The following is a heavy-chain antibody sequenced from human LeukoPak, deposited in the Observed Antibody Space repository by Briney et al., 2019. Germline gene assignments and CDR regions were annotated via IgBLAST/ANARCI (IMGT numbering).Heavy chain of an antibody. CDR1: GGTFYSYG. D-gene: IGHD3-3*01. CDR3: ARVVVSSGYYSDY. J-gene: IGHJ4*02. CDR2: ITPIFGTT. Sequence: SVKVSRKSFGGTFYSYGINWVRQAHAQGLEWVGRITPIFGTTYYAQTLQGRVTITTDESMTTDYMELSRLKSGDTAVYCCARVVVSSGYYSDYWGQGTQVTVSS. V-gene: IGHV1-69*05.